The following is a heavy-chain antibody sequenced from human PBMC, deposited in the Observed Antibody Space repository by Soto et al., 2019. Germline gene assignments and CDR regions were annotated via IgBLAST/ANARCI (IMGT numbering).Heavy chain of an antibody. D-gene: IGHD3-10*01. Sequence: PGGSLRLSCAASGFTFSSYGMHWVRQAPGKGLEWVAVISYDGSNKYYADSVKGRFTISRDNSKNTLYLQMNSLRSEDTAEYYFPKDRPRGGMAFWRQGTKVTVSS. CDR1: GFTFSSYG. J-gene: IGHJ6*02. CDR3: PKDRPRGGMAF. V-gene: IGHV3-30*18. CDR2: ISYDGSNK.